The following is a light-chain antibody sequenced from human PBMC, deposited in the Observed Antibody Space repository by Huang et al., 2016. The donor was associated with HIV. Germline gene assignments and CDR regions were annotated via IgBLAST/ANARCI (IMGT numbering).Light chain of an antibody. J-gene: IGKJ4*01. V-gene: IGKV1-5*03. CDR2: KAS. CDR1: QSLSSW. Sequence: DIQMTQSPSTLSASIGDRVTITCRASQSLSSWLAGYQQKPGKAPKLLIYKASSLESGVPSRFSGSGSGTEFTLTISNLQPDDFATYYCQQYNTYPLTFGGGTKVEIK. CDR3: QQYNTYPLT.